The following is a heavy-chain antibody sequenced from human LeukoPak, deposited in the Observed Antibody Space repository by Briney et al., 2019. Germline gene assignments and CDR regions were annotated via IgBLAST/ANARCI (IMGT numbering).Heavy chain of an antibody. J-gene: IGHJ4*02. D-gene: IGHD3-10*01. CDR2: ISAYNGNT. V-gene: IGHV1-18*01. CDR3: AREPDYYGSGSYADY. Sequence: ASVKVSCKASGGTFSSYAISWVRQAPGQGLEWMGWISAYNGNTNYAQKLQGRVTMTTDTSTSTAYMELRSLRSDDTAVYYCAREPDYYGSGSYADYWGQGTLVTVSS. CDR1: GGTFSSYA.